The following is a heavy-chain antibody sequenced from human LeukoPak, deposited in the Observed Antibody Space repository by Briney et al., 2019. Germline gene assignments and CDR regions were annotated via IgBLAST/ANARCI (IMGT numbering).Heavy chain of an antibody. Sequence: PGGSLRLSCAASGFTFSSYDMHWVRQVIGEGLQWVSGIGTAADTYYVGSVKGRFTISRENAKNSLYLQMNNLRAGDTAVYYCARASACGAPSCNLHLGFYYGFDVWGQGTTVTVSS. D-gene: IGHD2-21*01. V-gene: IGHV3-13*01. CDR2: IGTAADT. CDR3: ARASACGAPSCNLHLGFYYGFDV. CDR1: GFTFSSYD. J-gene: IGHJ6*02.